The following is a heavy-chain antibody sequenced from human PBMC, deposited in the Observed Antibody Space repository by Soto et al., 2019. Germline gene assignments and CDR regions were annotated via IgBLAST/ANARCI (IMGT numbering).Heavy chain of an antibody. Sequence: APVKGYCKASGFTFTGHYIHWVRESPGQGLEWMGWINPNSGGTSYAQKFQGRVTMTRDTSITTAYMELSRLSSDDTAVYYCAKSGSFFRTSLGYFDYWGQGTLVTVSS. V-gene: IGHV1-2*02. CDR1: GFTFTGHY. J-gene: IGHJ4*02. CDR3: AKSGSFFRTSLGYFDY. D-gene: IGHD1-26*01. CDR2: INPNSGGT.